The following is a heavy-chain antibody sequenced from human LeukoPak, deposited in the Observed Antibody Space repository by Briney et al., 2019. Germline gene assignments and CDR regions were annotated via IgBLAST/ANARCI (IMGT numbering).Heavy chain of an antibody. Sequence: SETLSLTCTVSGGSISSSSYYWGWIRQPPGKGLEWIGSIYYSGSTYYNPSLKSRVTISVDTSKNQFSLKLSSVTAADTAVYYCARATSNYYYANWFDPWGQGTLVTVSS. D-gene: IGHD3-10*01. V-gene: IGHV4-39*01. J-gene: IGHJ5*02. CDR2: IYYSGST. CDR3: ARATSNYYYANWFDP. CDR1: GGSISSSSYY.